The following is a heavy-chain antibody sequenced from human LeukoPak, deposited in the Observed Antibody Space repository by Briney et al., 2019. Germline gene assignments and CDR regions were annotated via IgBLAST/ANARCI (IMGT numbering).Heavy chain of an antibody. Sequence: GSLRLSCAASGFTFSSYAMSWVRQAPGKGLEWVSAISGSGGSTYYADSVKGRFTISRDNSKNTLYLQMNSLRAEDTAVYYCAKDPAAYEIITMIVAQAWFDYWGQGTLVTVSS. D-gene: IGHD3-22*01. V-gene: IGHV3-23*01. J-gene: IGHJ4*02. CDR1: GFTFSSYA. CDR3: AKDPAAYEIITMIVAQAWFDY. CDR2: ISGSGGST.